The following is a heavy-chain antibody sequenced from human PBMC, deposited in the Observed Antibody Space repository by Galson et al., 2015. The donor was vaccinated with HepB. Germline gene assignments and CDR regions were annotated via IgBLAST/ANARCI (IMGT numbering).Heavy chain of an antibody. D-gene: IGHD6-13*01. V-gene: IGHV3-23*01. CDR1: GFTFSSYA. CDR2: ISGSGGST. Sequence: SLRLSCAASGFTFSSYAMSWVRQAPGKGLEWVSAISGSGGSTYYADSVKGRFTISRDNSKNTLYLQMNSLRAEDTAVYYCAKGVKLAAAGSPDDYYYYYGMDVWGQGTTVTVSS. CDR3: AKGVKLAAAGSPDDYYYYYGMDV. J-gene: IGHJ6*02.